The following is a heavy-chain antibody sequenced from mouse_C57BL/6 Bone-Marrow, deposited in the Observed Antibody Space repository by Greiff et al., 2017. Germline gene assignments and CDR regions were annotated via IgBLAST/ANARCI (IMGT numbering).Heavy chain of an antibody. CDR1: GYTFTSYW. J-gene: IGHJ1*03. CDR3: EKVVSSYGYFDV. Sequence: VQLVESGAELAKPGASVKLSCKASGYTFTSYWMHWVKQRPGQGLEWIGYINPSSGYTKYNQKFKDKATLTADKSSSTAYMQLSSLTYEDSAVYYCEKVVSSYGYFDVGGKGTTVTVSS. V-gene: IGHV1-7*01. D-gene: IGHD1-1*01. CDR2: INPSSGYT.